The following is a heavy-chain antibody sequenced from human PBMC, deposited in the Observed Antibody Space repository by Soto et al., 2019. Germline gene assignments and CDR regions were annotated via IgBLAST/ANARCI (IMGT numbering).Heavy chain of an antibody. CDR3: ARGPREPDYYHSSGQTPNDAFDI. D-gene: IGHD3-22*01. CDR2: IYYSGST. V-gene: IGHV4-30-4*01. J-gene: IGHJ3*02. CDR1: GGSISSGDYY. Sequence: PSETLSLTCTVSGGSISSGDYYWSWIRQPPGKGLEWIGYIYYSGSTYYNPSLKSRVTISVDTSKNQFSLKLSSVTAADTAVYYCARGPREPDYYHSSGQTPNDAFDIWGQGTMVTVSS.